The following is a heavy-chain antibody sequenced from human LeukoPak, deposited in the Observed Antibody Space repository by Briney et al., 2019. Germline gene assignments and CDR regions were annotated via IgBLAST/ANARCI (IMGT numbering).Heavy chain of an antibody. D-gene: IGHD3-9*01. CDR1: GFTFSSYW. V-gene: IGHV3-7*03. CDR2: IKQDGSER. CDR3: ARASSDYDILTGQYYFDY. J-gene: IGHJ4*02. Sequence: PGGSLRLSCAASGFTFSSYWMSWVRHAPGKGLEWVANIKQDGSERYYVDSVKGRFTISRDNAKNSLYLQMNSLRAEDTAVYYCARASSDYDILTGQYYFDYWGQGTLVTVSS.